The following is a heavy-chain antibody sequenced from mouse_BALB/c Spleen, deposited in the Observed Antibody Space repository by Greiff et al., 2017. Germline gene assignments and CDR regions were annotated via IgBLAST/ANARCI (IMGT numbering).Heavy chain of an antibody. J-gene: IGHJ2*01. D-gene: IGHD2-1*01. CDR2: IRLKSNNYAT. CDR3: TRGNYYFDY. Sequence: EVMLVESGGGLVQPGGSMKLSCVASGFTFSNYWMNWVRQSPEKGLEWVAEIRLKSNNYATHYAESVKGRFTISRDESKSSVYLQMNNLRAEDTGIYYCTRGNYYFDYWGQGTTLTVSS. CDR1: GFTFSNYW. V-gene: IGHV6-6*02.